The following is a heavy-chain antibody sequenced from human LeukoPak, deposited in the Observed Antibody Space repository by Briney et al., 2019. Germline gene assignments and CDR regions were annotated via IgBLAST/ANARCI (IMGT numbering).Heavy chain of an antibody. CDR2: IXGSGGST. J-gene: IGHJ4*02. CDR1: GFTFXSYA. Sequence: SLXLSXAASGFTFXSYAMSWVRQAPGKXLEXXXAIXGSGGSTYYADSVKGRFTISRDNSKNTLYLQMNSLRAEDTAVYYCAKGTLDIVVVPAAPKVYYFDYWGQGTLVTVSS. CDR3: AKGTLDIVVVPAAPKVYYFDY. D-gene: IGHD2-2*01. V-gene: IGHV3-23*01.